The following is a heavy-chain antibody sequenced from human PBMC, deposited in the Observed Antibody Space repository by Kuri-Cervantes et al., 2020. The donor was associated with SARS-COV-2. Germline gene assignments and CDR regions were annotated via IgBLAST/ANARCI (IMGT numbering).Heavy chain of an antibody. Sequence: GGSLRLSCAASGFTFSSYSVNWVRQAPGKGLEWVSSISSSSSYMYYADSVKGRFTISRDNAKNSLYLQMNSLRAEDTAVYFCARDGDYYGSGSYFSDYWGQGTLVTVSS. CDR2: ISSSSSYM. J-gene: IGHJ4*02. D-gene: IGHD3-10*01. CDR1: GFTFSSYS. CDR3: ARDGDYYGSGSYFSDY. V-gene: IGHV3-21*01.